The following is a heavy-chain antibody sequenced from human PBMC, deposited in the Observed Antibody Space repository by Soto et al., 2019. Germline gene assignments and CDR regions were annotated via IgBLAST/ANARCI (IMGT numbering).Heavy chain of an antibody. V-gene: IGHV1-69*13. CDR1: GGTFSSYA. CDR3: ARGRSMAAVLTGFDP. J-gene: IGHJ5*02. Sequence: GASVKVSCKASGGTFSSYAISWVRQAPGQGLEWMGGIIPIFGTANYAQKFQGRVTITADESTSTAYMELSSLRSEDTAVYYCARGRSMAAVLTGFDPWGQGTLVTVSS. CDR2: IIPIFGTA. D-gene: IGHD6-13*01.